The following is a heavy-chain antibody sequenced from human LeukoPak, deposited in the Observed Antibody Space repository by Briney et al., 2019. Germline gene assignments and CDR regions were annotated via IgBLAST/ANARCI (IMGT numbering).Heavy chain of an antibody. CDR1: GYTFTSYG. D-gene: IGHD3-10*01. CDR2: ISAYKGDT. Sequence: ASVKVSCKASGYTFTSYGISWVRQAPGQGLEWIGWISAYKGDTKYVQKFQGRVTMTTDTSTSTAYMELRSLRSDDAAVYYCARDPHFGSGSYYNSNWFDPWGQGTLVTVSS. CDR3: ARDPHFGSGSYYNSNWFDP. J-gene: IGHJ5*02. V-gene: IGHV1-18*01.